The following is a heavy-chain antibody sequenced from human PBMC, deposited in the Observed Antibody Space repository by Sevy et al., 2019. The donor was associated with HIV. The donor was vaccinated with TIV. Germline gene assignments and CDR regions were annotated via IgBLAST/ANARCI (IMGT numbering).Heavy chain of an antibody. CDR3: AREERGAGPIFDY. J-gene: IGHJ4*02. CDR2: IKQDGSEK. Sequence: GGSLRLSCAASGFTFSSYWMSWVRQAPGKGLEWVANIKQDGSEKYYVDSVKGRFTISSDNAKNSLYLQMNSLRAEDTAVYYCAREERGAGPIFDYWGQGTLVTVSS. V-gene: IGHV3-7*01. CDR1: GFTFSSYW. D-gene: IGHD1-26*01.